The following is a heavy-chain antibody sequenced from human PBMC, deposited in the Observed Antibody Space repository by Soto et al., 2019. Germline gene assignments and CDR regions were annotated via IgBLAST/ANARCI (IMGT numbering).Heavy chain of an antibody. Sequence: QVQLVESGGGVAQPGRSLRLSCAASGFTFSSYGMHWVRQAPGKGLEWVAVIWYDGSNKYYADSVKGRFTISRDNSQNTLYLQMNSLRAEDTAVYYCARSRPYYYDSSGQQLDYWGQGTLVTVSS. J-gene: IGHJ4*02. CDR1: GFTFSSYG. CDR2: IWYDGSNK. D-gene: IGHD3-22*01. V-gene: IGHV3-33*01. CDR3: ARSRPYYYDSSGQQLDY.